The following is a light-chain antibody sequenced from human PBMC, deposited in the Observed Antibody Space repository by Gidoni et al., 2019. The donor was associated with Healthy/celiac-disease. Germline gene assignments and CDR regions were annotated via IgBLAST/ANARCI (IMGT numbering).Light chain of an antibody. CDR2: DAS. V-gene: IGKV3-11*01. Sequence: IVLTQSPATLSLSPGERASLSCRTSRSVSSYLAWYQQKPGQAPRLLIYDASNRATGIPARFSGSGSGTAVTLTISSLEPEDFAVYYCQQRSNWPKLTFGGGTKVEIK. CDR1: RSVSSY. J-gene: IGKJ4*01. CDR3: QQRSNWPKLT.